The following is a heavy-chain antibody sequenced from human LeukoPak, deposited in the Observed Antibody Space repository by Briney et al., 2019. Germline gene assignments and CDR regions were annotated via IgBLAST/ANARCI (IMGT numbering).Heavy chain of an antibody. CDR3: ARDSTGGYPDY. CDR2: ISPNSGGT. Sequence: GASVTVSCKASVYTFTHYYIHWVRQAPGQGLEYMGWISPNSGGTNYAQMFQGRVTMTSDTSINTAFMELRSLRSDDTAVYYCARDSTGGYPDYWGQGTLVTVSA. V-gene: IGHV1-2*02. J-gene: IGHJ4*02. D-gene: IGHD7-27*01. CDR1: VYTFTHYY.